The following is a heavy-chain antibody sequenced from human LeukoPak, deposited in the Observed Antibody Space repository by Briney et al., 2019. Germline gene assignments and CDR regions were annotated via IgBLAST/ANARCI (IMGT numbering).Heavy chain of an antibody. CDR2: VNSDGSWT. CDR3: VSFYETY. J-gene: IGHJ4*02. D-gene: IGHD2/OR15-2a*01. V-gene: IGHV3-74*01. CDR1: GSYW. Sequence: GGSLRLSCAASGSYWMHWVRQAPGKGLVWVSHVNSDGSWTSYADSVKGRFTISKDNAKNTVYLQMNNLRAEDTAVYYCVSFYETYWGRGTLVTVSS.